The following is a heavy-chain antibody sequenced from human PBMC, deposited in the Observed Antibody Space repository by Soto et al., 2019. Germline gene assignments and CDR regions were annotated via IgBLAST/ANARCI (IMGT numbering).Heavy chain of an antibody. CDR1: CGSFSGYY. CDR3: ARRAGYYYDSSGPEGY. CDR2: INHSGST. V-gene: IGHV4-34*01. J-gene: IGHJ4*02. Sequence: SETLSLTCAVYCGSFSGYYWSWIRQPPGKGLEWIGEINHSGSTNYNPSLKSRVTISVDTSKNQFSLKLSSVTAADTAVYYCARRAGYYYDSSGPEGYWGQGTLVTVSS. D-gene: IGHD3-22*01.